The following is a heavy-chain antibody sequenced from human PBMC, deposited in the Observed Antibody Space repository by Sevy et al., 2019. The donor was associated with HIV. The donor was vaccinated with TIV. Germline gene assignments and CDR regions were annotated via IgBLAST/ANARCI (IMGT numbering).Heavy chain of an antibody. CDR3: ASKGGSRPYDAFDT. J-gene: IGHJ3*02. V-gene: IGHV3-7*01. Sequence: GGSLRLSCAASGFTFSDYYMTWVRQAPEKGLEWVANINQDGSEKNYVDSVKGRFTISRDNAKNSLYLQMNSLRVEDTAVYYCASKGGSRPYDAFDTWGQGTMVTVSS. CDR1: GFTFSDYY. CDR2: INQDGSEK. D-gene: IGHD3-10*01.